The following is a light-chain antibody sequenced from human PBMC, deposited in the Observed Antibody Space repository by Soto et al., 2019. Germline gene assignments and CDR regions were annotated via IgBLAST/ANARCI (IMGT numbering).Light chain of an antibody. V-gene: IGLV2-14*01. CDR2: EVS. CDR3: STYTSSNTLV. CDR1: SGDVGAYNY. J-gene: IGLJ2*01. Sequence: QSALTQPASVSGSPGQWITISCTGTSGDVGAYNYVSWYQQHPGKAPKLMIFEVSGRPSGVSNRFSGSKSGNTASLTISGLQAEDEADYYCSTYTSSNTLVFGGGTKLTVL.